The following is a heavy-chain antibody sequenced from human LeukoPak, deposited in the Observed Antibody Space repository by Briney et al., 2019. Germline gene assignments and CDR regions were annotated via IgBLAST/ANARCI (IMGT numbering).Heavy chain of an antibody. CDR2: MNPNRGNT. CDR3: ARANYCSSTSCYYYYYYYMDV. D-gene: IGHD2-2*01. Sequence: ASVKVSCKASGYTFTSYDINWVRQATGQGLEWMGWMNPNRGNTGYAQKFQGRVTMTRNTSISTAYMELSSLRSEDTAVYYCARANYCSSTSCYYYYYYYMDVWGKGTTVTVSS. V-gene: IGHV1-8*01. J-gene: IGHJ6*03. CDR1: GYTFTSYD.